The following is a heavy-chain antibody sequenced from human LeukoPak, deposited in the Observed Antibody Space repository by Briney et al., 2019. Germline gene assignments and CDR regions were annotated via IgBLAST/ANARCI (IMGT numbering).Heavy chain of an antibody. CDR2: ISGSGGGT. CDR3: ATDSPETAAFDY. CDR1: GITLSNYA. Sequence: GGSLRLSCAVSGITLSNYAMSWARQAPGKGLEWVAGISGSGGGTHYADSVKGRFTISRDNPKNTLYLQMNNLRAGDTAVYYCATDSPETAAFDYWGQGTLVTVSS. J-gene: IGHJ4*02. V-gene: IGHV3-23*01. D-gene: IGHD1-1*01.